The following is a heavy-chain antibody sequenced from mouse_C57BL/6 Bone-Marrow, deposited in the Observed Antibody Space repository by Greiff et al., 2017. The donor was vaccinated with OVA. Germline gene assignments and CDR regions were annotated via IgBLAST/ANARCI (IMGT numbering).Heavy chain of an antibody. CDR1: GYTFTSYW. CDR3: ARPYGSSTPFAY. J-gene: IGHJ3*01. D-gene: IGHD1-1*01. CDR2: IDPSDSYT. V-gene: IGHV1-69*01. Sequence: QVQLQQSGAELVMPGASVKLSCKASGYTFTSYWMHWVKQRPGQGLEWIGEIDPSDSYTNYNQKFKGKSTLTVDKSSSTAYMQLSSLTSEDSAVYYCARPYGSSTPFAYWGQGTLVTVSA.